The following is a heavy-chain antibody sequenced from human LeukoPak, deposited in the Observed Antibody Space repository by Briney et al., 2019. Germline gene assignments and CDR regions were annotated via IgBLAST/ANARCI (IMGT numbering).Heavy chain of an antibody. CDR1: GFTFKNYA. Sequence: SGGSLRLSCAASGFTFKNYAMNWVRQSPGQGLEWVSTISGDAVTSWYADSVKGRFTVSRDNSKNIVFLQMNNLRAEDTAVYYCARADPSSGWQYYFDYWGQGTLVTVSS. J-gene: IGHJ4*02. CDR3: ARADPSSGWQYYFDY. CDR2: ISGDAVTS. D-gene: IGHD6-19*01. V-gene: IGHV3-23*01.